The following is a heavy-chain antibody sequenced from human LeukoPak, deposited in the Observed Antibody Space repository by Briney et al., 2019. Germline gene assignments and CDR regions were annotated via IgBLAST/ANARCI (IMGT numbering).Heavy chain of an antibody. V-gene: IGHV4-39*01. CDR2: IFYSGST. CDR1: GGSINSSSYY. J-gene: IGHJ3*02. D-gene: IGHD1-1*01. CDR3: ARRGTGDAFDI. Sequence: PSETLSLTCTVSGGSINSSSYYWGWIRQPPGKGLEWIGNIFYSGSTYYSPSLKSRVTISVDTSKEWFSLKLNSVTAADTAVYYCARRGTGDAFDIWGQGTTVTVSS.